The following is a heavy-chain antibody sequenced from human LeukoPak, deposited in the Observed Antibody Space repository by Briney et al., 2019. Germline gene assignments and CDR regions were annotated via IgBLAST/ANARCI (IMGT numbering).Heavy chain of an antibody. J-gene: IGHJ5*02. CDR2: INHSGST. D-gene: IGHD3-3*01. CDR3: ARGADFWSGYYHNWFDP. V-gene: IGHV4-34*01. Sequence: PSETLSLTCAVYGGSFSGYYWSWIRQPPGKGLEWIGEINHSGSTNYNPSLKSRVTISVDTSKNQFSLKLSSVTAADTAVYYCARGADFWSGYYHNWFDPWGQGTLVPVCS. CDR1: GGSFSGYY.